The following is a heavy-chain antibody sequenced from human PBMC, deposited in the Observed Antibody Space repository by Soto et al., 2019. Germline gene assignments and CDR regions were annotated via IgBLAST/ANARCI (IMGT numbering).Heavy chain of an antibody. J-gene: IGHJ6*03. CDR1: GFTFSSYA. V-gene: IGHV3-23*01. CDR3: AKPLYSGYDPRGYMDV. CDR2: ISGSGGST. D-gene: IGHD5-12*01. Sequence: GGSLRLSCAASGFTFSSYAMSWVRQAPGKGLEWVSAISGSGGSTYYADSVKGRFTISRDNSKNTLYLQMNSLRAEDTAVYYCAKPLYSGYDPRGYMDVWGKGTTVTVSS.